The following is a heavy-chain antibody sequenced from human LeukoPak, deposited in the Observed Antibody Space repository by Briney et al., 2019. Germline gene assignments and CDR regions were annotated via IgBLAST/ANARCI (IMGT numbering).Heavy chain of an antibody. D-gene: IGHD6-6*01. Sequence: SETLSLTCAVDGGSFSGYYWSWIRQPPGKGLEWIGEINHSGSTNYNPSLKSRVTISVDRSKNQFSLKLSSVTAADTAVYYCARVEYSSTLNWFDPWGQGTLVTVSS. V-gene: IGHV4-34*01. CDR3: ARVEYSSTLNWFDP. J-gene: IGHJ5*02. CDR2: INHSGST. CDR1: GGSFSGYY.